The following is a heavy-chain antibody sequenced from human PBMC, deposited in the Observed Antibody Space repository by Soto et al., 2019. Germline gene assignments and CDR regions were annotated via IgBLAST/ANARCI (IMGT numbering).Heavy chain of an antibody. V-gene: IGHV4-4*07. J-gene: IGHJ4*02. CDR3: ARELFKAGDGPVDYFFDT. CDR2: ISLTGNT. Sequence: LRETLSLTCTVSDDSIDNFYWSWIRQPAGKGLEWIGRISLTGNTKYNPSLFSRVTMSVDRSKKQFSLRLTSVTTADTAVYFCARELFKAGDGPVDYFFDTWGQAALVTVSS. CDR1: DDSIDNFY. D-gene: IGHD2-8*01.